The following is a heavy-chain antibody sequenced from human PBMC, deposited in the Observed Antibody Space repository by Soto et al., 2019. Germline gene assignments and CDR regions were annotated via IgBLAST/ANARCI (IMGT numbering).Heavy chain of an antibody. J-gene: IGHJ6*02. CDR2: ISGSGANT. D-gene: IGHD4-17*01. Sequence: EVVLLEYGGGLVEPGGSLRLSCAASGFTFNSYAMTWVRLAPGKGLEWVSGISGSGANTYYVDSVRGRFTISRDNSKNTLYLQLSSLRAEDTAIYYCAKSSTVTTGYYYSYGLDVWGQGITVTVSS. CDR3: AKSSTVTTGYYYSYGLDV. V-gene: IGHV3-23*01. CDR1: GFTFNSYA.